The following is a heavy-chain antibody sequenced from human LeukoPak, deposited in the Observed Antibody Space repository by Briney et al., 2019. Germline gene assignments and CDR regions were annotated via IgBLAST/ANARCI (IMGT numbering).Heavy chain of an antibody. Sequence: GASVKVSCKASGGTFSSYAISWVRQAPGKGLEWMGGIIPIFGTANYAQKFQGRVTITTDESTSTAYMELSRLRSEDTAVYYCARARSIDGTYYYYYYMDVWGKGTTVTVSS. CDR3: ARARSIDGTYYYYYYMDV. D-gene: IGHD5-24*01. J-gene: IGHJ6*03. V-gene: IGHV1-69*05. CDR2: IIPIFGTA. CDR1: GGTFSSYA.